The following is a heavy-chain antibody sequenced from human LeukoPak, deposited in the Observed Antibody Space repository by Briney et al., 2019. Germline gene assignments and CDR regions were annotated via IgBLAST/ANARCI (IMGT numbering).Heavy chain of an antibody. D-gene: IGHD6-13*01. CDR3: ATGIAAAGSDY. V-gene: IGHV4-59*01. J-gene: IGHJ4*02. CDR2: IYYSGST. Sequence: EWIGYIYYSGSTNSNPSLKSRVTISVDTSTNQFSLKLSSVTAADTAVYYCATGIAAAGSDYWGQGTLVTVSS.